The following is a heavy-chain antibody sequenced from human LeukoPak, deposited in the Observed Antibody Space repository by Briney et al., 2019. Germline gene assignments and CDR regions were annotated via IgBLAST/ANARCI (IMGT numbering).Heavy chain of an antibody. CDR2: FSGRGGGT. D-gene: IGHD3-3*01. V-gene: IGHV3-23*01. J-gene: IGHJ6*03. Sequence: GGSLRLSCAPSVFTFSVYAMHWVRQAPGRGVEWVSNFSGRGGGTNYADCEKGRFTISRDNSKNTLYLQMNSMRAEDTAVYYCAKDGGGTIFGMVIILHYMDVWGKGTKVTVSS. CDR3: AKDGGGTIFGMVIILHYMDV. CDR1: VFTFSVYA.